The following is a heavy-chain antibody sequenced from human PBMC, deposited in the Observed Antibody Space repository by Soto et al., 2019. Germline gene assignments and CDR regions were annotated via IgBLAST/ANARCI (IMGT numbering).Heavy chain of an antibody. CDR1: GFTFSSYA. J-gene: IGHJ4*02. V-gene: IGHV3-23*01. D-gene: IGHD3-9*01. Sequence: GGSLRLSCATSGFTFSSYAMNWVRQAPGKGLEWVSSISGSGSSTSYAVSLKGRFTISRDNSRNTLFLLMNSLRAGDTAVYYCSRRPGRLYDILAGYPVDGFDSWGQGTLVTVSS. CDR3: SRRPGRLYDILAGYPVDGFDS. CDR2: ISGSGSST.